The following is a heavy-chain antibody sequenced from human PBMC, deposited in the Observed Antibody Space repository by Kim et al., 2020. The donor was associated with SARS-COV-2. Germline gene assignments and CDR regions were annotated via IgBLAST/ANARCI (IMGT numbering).Heavy chain of an antibody. CDR3: ARDEGHDYGDYEDAFDI. D-gene: IGHD4-17*01. CDR2: IYNSGST. CDR1: GGSISSYY. V-gene: IGHV4-4*07. Sequence: SETLSLTCTVSGGSISSYYWSWIRQPAGKGLEWIGRIYNSGSTNYNPSLKSRVTMSVDTSKNQFSLKLSSVTAADTAVYYCARDEGHDYGDYEDAFDIWGQGTMVTVSS. J-gene: IGHJ3*02.